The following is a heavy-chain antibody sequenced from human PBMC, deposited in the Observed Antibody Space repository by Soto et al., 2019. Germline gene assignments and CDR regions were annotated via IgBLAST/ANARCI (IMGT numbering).Heavy chain of an antibody. D-gene: IGHD2-15*01. J-gene: IGHJ4*02. CDR3: ARHVVAATSYYFDY. CDR2: IYYSGST. CDR1: GGSISSSSYY. V-gene: IGHV4-39*01. Sequence: SETLSLTCTVSGGSISSSSYYWGWIRQPPGKGLEWIGSIYYSGSTYYNPSLKSRVTISVDTSKNQFSLKLSSVTAADTAVYYCARHVVAATSYYFDYWGQGTLVTVSS.